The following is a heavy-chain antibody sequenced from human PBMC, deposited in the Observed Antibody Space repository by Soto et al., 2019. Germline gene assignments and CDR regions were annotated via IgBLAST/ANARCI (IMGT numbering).Heavy chain of an antibody. CDR3: AKGSMWVVPAAFDY. Sequence: QVQLVESGGGVVQPGRSLRLSCAASGFTFSSYGMHWVRQAPGKGLEWVAVISYDGSNKYYADPVKGRFTISRDNSKNTLYLQMNSLRAEDTAVYYCAKGSMWVVPAAFDYWGQGTLVTVSS. D-gene: IGHD2-2*01. J-gene: IGHJ4*02. CDR2: ISYDGSNK. V-gene: IGHV3-30*18. CDR1: GFTFSSYG.